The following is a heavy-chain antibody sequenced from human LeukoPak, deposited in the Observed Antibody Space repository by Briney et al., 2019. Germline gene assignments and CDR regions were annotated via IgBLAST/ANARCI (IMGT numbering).Heavy chain of an antibody. Sequence: ASVKVSCKASGYTFTSYVISWVRQAPGQGLEWMGWISAYNGNTNYAQKLQGRVTMTTDTSTSTAYMELRSLRSDDTAVYYCARDARPKYSSSWYYYYYGMDVWGQGTTVTVSS. J-gene: IGHJ6*02. CDR1: GYTFTSYV. CDR3: ARDARPKYSSSWYYYYYGMDV. V-gene: IGHV1-18*01. CDR2: ISAYNGNT. D-gene: IGHD6-13*01.